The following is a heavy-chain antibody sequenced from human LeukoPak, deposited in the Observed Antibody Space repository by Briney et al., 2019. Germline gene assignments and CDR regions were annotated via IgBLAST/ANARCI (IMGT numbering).Heavy chain of an antibody. CDR1: GGSISSSSYY. CDR3: ARNYYDGSGYYF. J-gene: IGHJ4*02. CDR2: LYYSAST. D-gene: IGHD3-22*01. V-gene: IGHV4-39*01. Sequence: PSETLSLTCTVSGGSISSSSYYWVWIRQPPGKWLEWIGSLYYSASTHYKPSLKSRVAIFVDTSKNQFSLRLSSVTAADAAVYYCARNYYDGSGYYFWGQGTQVTVSS.